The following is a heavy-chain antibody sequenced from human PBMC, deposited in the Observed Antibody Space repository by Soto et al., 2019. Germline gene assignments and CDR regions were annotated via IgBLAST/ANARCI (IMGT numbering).Heavy chain of an antibody. CDR3: ARVSDYYDSSGYYPFDY. J-gene: IGHJ4*02. CDR1: GGTFSSYA. Sequence: SVKVSCKASGGTFSSYAISWVRQAPGQGLEWMGGIIPIFGTANYAQKFQGRVTITADESTSTAYMELSSLRSEDTAVYYCARVSDYYDSSGYYPFDYWGQGTLVTVSS. D-gene: IGHD3-22*01. V-gene: IGHV1-69*13. CDR2: IIPIFGTA.